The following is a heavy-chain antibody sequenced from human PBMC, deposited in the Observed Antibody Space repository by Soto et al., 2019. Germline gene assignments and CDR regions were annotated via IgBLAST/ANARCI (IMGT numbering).Heavy chain of an antibody. V-gene: IGHV1-2*02. Sequence: QVQLVQSGAEVKKPGASVKVSCKASGYTFTAYYIHWVRQAPGQGLQWMGWINAKSGVTKYAQKFQGRVTMTRDTSINTAYMGLTRLKSNDTAVYFSAKDPWGREDYWGQGTLVTVSS. CDR1: GYTFTAYY. CDR3: AKDPWGREDY. J-gene: IGHJ4*02. CDR2: INAKSGVT. D-gene: IGHD7-27*01.